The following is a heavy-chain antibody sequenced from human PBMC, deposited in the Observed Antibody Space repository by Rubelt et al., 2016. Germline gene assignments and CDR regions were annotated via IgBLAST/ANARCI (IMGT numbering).Heavy chain of an antibody. Sequence: GLVKPSETLSLTCTVSGGSISSSNYYWGWIRQPPGTGLAWIVSIYYSGSTSYNPSLTSRVTISVGTSKNQFSLTLSSVTAADTAVYYCARRSVTDYYYYMDVWGKGTTVTVSS. D-gene: IGHD4-23*01. J-gene: IGHJ6*03. CDR2: IYYSGST. CDR1: GGSISSSNYY. V-gene: IGHV4-39*01. CDR3: ARRSVTDYYYYMDV.